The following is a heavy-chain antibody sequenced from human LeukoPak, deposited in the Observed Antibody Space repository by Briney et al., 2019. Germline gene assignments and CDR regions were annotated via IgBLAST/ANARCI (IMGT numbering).Heavy chain of an antibody. CDR3: ALNPYTAMVFDY. J-gene: IGHJ4*02. CDR1: GGTFSSYA. D-gene: IGHD5-18*01. CDR2: IIPIFGTA. Sequence: SVKVSCKASGGTFSSYAISWVRQAPGQGLEWMGGIIPIFGTANYAQKFQGRVTITADESTSTAFMELSSLRSEDTAVYYCALNPYTAMVFDYWGQGTLVTVSS. V-gene: IGHV1-69*13.